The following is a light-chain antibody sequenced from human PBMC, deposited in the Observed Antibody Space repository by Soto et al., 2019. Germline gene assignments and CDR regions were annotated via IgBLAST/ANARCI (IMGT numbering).Light chain of an antibody. Sequence: EIVLTQSPGTLSLSPGERATLSCLASQSLNSHYLAWHQQKPGQAPRLLIYDTFSRATGIPDRFSGSGSGTDFTLTISRLEPEDFAVYFCQQYDYLITFGQGTKVDIK. V-gene: IGKV3-20*01. CDR1: QSLNSHY. J-gene: IGKJ1*01. CDR3: QQYDYLIT. CDR2: DTF.